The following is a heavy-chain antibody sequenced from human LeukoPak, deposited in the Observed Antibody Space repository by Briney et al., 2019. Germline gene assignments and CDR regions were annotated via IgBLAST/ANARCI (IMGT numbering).Heavy chain of an antibody. V-gene: IGHV3-11*01. Sequence: PGRSLRLSCAASGFTFSGYYMTWIRQAPGKGLEWVSYISSSGSTIFYAGSVKGRCTISRDNARNSLFLQMDSLRAEDTALYYCARVGAQFALDIWGQGTMVTVSS. CDR2: ISSSGSTI. D-gene: IGHD3-3*01. CDR1: GFTFSGYY. CDR3: ARVGAQFALDI. J-gene: IGHJ3*02.